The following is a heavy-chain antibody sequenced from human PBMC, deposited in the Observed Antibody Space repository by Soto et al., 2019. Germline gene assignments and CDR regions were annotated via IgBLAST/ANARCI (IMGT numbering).Heavy chain of an antibody. CDR3: AREIFGVVMHGLLPNSGMDV. J-gene: IGHJ6*02. CDR2: IKQDGSEK. Sequence: PGGSLRLSCAASGFTFSSYWMSWVRQAPGKGLEWVANIKQDGSEKYYVDSVKGRFTISRDNAKNSLYLQMNSLRAEDTAVYYCAREIFGVVMHGLLPNSGMDVWGQGTTVTVSS. CDR1: GFTFSSYW. D-gene: IGHD3-3*01. V-gene: IGHV3-7*05.